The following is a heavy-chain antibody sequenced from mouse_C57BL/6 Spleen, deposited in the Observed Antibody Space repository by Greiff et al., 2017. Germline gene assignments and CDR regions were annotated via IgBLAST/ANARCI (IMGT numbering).Heavy chain of an antibody. V-gene: IGHV6-3*01. D-gene: IGHD2-10*02. Sequence: DVQLQESGGGLVQPGGSMKLSCVASGFTFSNYWMNWVRQSPEKGLEWVAQIRLKSDNYATHYAESVKGRFTISRDDSKSSVYLQMNNLRAEDTGIYYCTAGYEAYWGQGTLVTVSA. J-gene: IGHJ3*01. CDR2: IRLKSDNYAT. CDR1: GFTFSNYW. CDR3: TAGYEAY.